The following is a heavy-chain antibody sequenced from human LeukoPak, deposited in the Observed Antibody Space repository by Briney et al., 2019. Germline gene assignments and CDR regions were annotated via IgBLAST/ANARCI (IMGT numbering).Heavy chain of an antibody. Sequence: SGGSLRLSCAASGFAFNSYGMHWVRQAPGKGLEWVAVISNDGSDKQYGDSVRGRFDISRDNPKNILYLHMNSLRVEDSAVYYCAKQWDHGGLADSWGQGTQVTVSS. V-gene: IGHV3-30*18. D-gene: IGHD3-16*01. CDR1: GFAFNSYG. CDR2: ISNDGSDK. CDR3: AKQWDHGGLADS. J-gene: IGHJ5*01.